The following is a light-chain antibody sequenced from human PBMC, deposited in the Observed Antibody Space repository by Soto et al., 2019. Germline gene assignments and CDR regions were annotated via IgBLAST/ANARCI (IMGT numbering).Light chain of an antibody. CDR2: EAS. CDR3: QQYSYSLT. Sequence: DIQTTQSPSTLSASVGDRVTITCRASQSISTWLAWYQQKPGKAPKFLIYEASNLESGVPSRFSGSGSGTEFTLAISSLQPDDFATYYCQQYSYSLTFGGGTKVEIK. J-gene: IGKJ4*01. V-gene: IGKV1-5*03. CDR1: QSISTW.